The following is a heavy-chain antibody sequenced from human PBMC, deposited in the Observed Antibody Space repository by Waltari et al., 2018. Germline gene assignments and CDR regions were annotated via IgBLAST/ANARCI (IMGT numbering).Heavy chain of an antibody. J-gene: IGHJ4*02. CDR3: ARSRDTAMDLDY. CDR2: LNHSGST. V-gene: IGHV4-34*01. D-gene: IGHD5-18*01. CDR1: GGSFSGYY. Sequence: QVQLQQWGAGLLKPSETLSLTCAVYGGSFSGYYWSWIRQPPGKGLEWIGELNHSGSTNYNPSLKSRVTISVDTSKNQFSLKLSSVTAADTAVYYCARSRDTAMDLDYWGQGTLVTVSS.